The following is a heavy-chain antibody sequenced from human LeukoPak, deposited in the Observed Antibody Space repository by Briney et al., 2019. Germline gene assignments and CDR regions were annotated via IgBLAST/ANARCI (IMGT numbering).Heavy chain of an antibody. J-gene: IGHJ4*02. V-gene: IGHV1-24*01. CDR2: FDPDDGET. CDR3: ATLGVGASDGFHF. D-gene: IGHD1-26*01. Sequence: ASVKVSCKVSVYTLSELPMHWVRQPPGKGLEWMGGFDPDDGETIYAEAFQDRFIMTEDTSTDTAYMELSGLRSDDTAVYYCATLGVGASDGFHFWGQGTLVTVSS. CDR1: VYTLSELP.